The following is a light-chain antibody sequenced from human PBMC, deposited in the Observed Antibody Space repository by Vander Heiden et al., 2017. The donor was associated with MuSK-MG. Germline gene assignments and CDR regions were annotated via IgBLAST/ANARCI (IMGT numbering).Light chain of an antibody. V-gene: IGLV7-46*01. Sequence: QAVVTQDPSLTVSPGGSVTLTCHPSTGAVTNSHYAYWFKQRPGQAPRTLIYDTSNRPSWASARFSGSLLGGKAALTLSGAQPEDEADYYWLLSYSGLVVFGEGTKLTVL. J-gene: IGLJ3*02. CDR2: DTS. CDR1: TGAVTNSHY. CDR3: LLSYSGLVV.